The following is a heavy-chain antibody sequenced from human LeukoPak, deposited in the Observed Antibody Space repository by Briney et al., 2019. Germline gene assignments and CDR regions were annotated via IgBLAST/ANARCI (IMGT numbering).Heavy chain of an antibody. Sequence: GGSLRLSCAASGFTFSSYDMHWVRHATGKGVEWVSAIGTAGDTYYPGSVKGRFTISRENAKNSLYLQMNSLRAGDTAVYYCARDAPAGEKPEYFFDYWGQGTLVTVSS. CDR2: IGTAGDT. CDR1: GFTFSSYD. CDR3: ARDAPAGEKPEYFFDY. J-gene: IGHJ4*02. V-gene: IGHV3-13*01.